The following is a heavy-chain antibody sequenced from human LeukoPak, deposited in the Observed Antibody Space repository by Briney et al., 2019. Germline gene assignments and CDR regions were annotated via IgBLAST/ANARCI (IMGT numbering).Heavy chain of an antibody. V-gene: IGHV3-23*01. Sequence: PGGSLRLSFATPGFIFNYYAMSWVRQAPGKGLEWVSGISGSDGSTYYADSVKGRFSISRDNSKKTLFLQTNSLRAEDTAVYYCAKSGYSSGWFRAFDIWGEGTLVPVSS. CDR3: AKSGYSSGWFRAFDI. CDR1: GFIFNYYA. CDR2: ISGSDGST. D-gene: IGHD6-19*01. J-gene: IGHJ3*02.